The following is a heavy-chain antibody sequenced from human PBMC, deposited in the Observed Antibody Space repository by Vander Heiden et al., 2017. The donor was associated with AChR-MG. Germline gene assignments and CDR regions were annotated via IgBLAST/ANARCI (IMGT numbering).Heavy chain of an antibody. Sequence: QVQLVQSGSELTKPGASVTVSCITSGYTFTSSGINWVRQAPGQGLDGMGSINTDTGTPTYAQGFTGRFVFSLDTSFSTAYLQISSLRAEDTGVYYCARDSAILPLSAAYYYGMDVWGQGTTVTVSS. CDR1: GYTFTSSG. V-gene: IGHV7-4-1*02. J-gene: IGHJ6*02. CDR3: ARDSAILPLSAAYYYGMDV. CDR2: INTDTGTP. D-gene: IGHD2-2*01.